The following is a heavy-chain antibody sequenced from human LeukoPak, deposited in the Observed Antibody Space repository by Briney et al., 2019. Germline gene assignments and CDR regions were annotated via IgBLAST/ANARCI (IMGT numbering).Heavy chain of an antibody. D-gene: IGHD3-9*01. CDR3: ARDNSRYFDWLSLDY. CDR2: ISGSGSST. CDR1: GFTFSSYA. J-gene: IGHJ4*02. Sequence: PGGSLRLSCAASGFTFSSYAMSWVRQAPGEGLQWVSGISGSGSSTYYADSVRGRFTISRDNSKNTLYLQMNSLRAEDTAVYYCARDNSRYFDWLSLDYWGQGTLVTVSS. V-gene: IGHV3-23*01.